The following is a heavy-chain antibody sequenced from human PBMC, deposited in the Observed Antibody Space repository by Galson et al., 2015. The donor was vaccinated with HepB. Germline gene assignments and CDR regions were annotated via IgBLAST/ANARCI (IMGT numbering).Heavy chain of an antibody. V-gene: IGHV1-3*01. CDR1: GYTFTSYA. CDR3: ARARSITGTTLGY. J-gene: IGHJ4*02. CDR2: INAGKGNT. Sequence: SVKVSCKASGYTFTSYALHWVRQAPGQRLEWMGWINAGKGNTKYSQRFQGRVTITRDTSASTVYMELSSLRSEDTAVYYCARARSITGTTLGYWGQGTLVTVSS. D-gene: IGHD1-20*01.